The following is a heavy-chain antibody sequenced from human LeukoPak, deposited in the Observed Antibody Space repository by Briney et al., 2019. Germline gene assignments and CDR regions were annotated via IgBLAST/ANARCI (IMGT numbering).Heavy chain of an antibody. CDR1: GFTFSNYG. CDR2: VRFDGENL. D-gene: IGHD3-22*01. Sequence: PGGSLRLSCLASGFTFSNYGIHWLRQAPGRGPEWLAFVRFDGENLDYAASVKGRFTLSRDNSKNTLYLQMNSLRAEDTAVYYCAKDQYYYDSSGYYYVDAFDIWGQGTMVTVSS. J-gene: IGHJ3*02. V-gene: IGHV3-30*02. CDR3: AKDQYYYDSSGYYYVDAFDI.